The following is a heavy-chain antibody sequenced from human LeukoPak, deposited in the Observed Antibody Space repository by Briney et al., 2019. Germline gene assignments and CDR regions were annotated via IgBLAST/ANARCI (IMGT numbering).Heavy chain of an antibody. CDR3: AREFLSGYYYFDY. Sequence: GGSLRLSCAASGFTFSSYSMNWVRQAPGKGLEWVSSISSSSSYIYYADSVKGRFTISRDNSKNTLYLQMNSLRAEDTAVYHCAREFLSGYYYFDYWGQGTLVTVSS. CDR1: GFTFSSYS. CDR2: ISSSSSYI. J-gene: IGHJ4*02. V-gene: IGHV3-21*01. D-gene: IGHD5-12*01.